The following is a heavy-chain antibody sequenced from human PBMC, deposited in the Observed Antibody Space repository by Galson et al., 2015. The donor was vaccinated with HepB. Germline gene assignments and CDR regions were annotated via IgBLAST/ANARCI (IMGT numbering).Heavy chain of an antibody. J-gene: IGHJ6*03. Sequence: SLRLSCAASGFTFSSYAMSWVRQAPGKGLEWVSGISGSGITTYYADSVEGRFTISRDNSKNTLYLQMNSLRAEDTAVYYCGRRSSNSYSYYYMDVWGKGTTVTVSS. CDR1: GFTFSSYA. D-gene: IGHD2-2*01. CDR3: GRRSSNSYSYYYMDV. CDR2: ISGSGITT. V-gene: IGHV3-23*01.